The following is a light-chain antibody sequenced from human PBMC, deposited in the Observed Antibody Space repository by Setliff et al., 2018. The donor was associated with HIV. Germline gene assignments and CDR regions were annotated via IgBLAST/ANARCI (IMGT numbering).Light chain of an antibody. Sequence: QSVLTQPPSVSGVPGLRVTISCTGNSSNIGAGYGLHWYQQIPGTAPKLLIFDSTKRPSGVPDRFSASRSGTSGSLSITWPQTEGEADYYCQSYDNSLKAVVFGGGTKVTVL. J-gene: IGLJ2*01. CDR1: SSNIGAGYG. CDR3: QSYDNSLKAVV. CDR2: DST. V-gene: IGLV1-40*01.